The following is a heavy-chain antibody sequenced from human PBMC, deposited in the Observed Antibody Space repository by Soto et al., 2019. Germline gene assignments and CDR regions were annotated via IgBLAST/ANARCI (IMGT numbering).Heavy chain of an antibody. J-gene: IGHJ6*03. D-gene: IGHD6-6*01. CDR1: GFTFSSYA. CDR2: ISGSGGST. V-gene: IGHV3-23*01. CDR3: AKHYSTSPCYYMDA. Sequence: GGSLRLSCAASGFTFSSYAMSWVRQAPGKGLEWVSAISGSGGSTYYTDSVKGRFTISRDNSKNTLYLQMNSLRAEDTAVYYCAKHYSTSPCYYMDAWGKGTTVTVS.